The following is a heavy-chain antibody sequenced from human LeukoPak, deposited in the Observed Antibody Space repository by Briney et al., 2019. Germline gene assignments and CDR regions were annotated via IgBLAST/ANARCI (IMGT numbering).Heavy chain of an antibody. CDR1: GYTFTSYG. Sequence: ASVKVSCKASGYTFTSYGMSWVRQAPGQGLEWMGWISAYNGNTNYAQKLQGRVTMTTDTSTSTAYMELRSLRSDDTAVYYCARGDYGDYPYGMDVWGQGTTVTVSS. V-gene: IGHV1-18*01. CDR2: ISAYNGNT. CDR3: ARGDYGDYPYGMDV. J-gene: IGHJ6*02. D-gene: IGHD4-17*01.